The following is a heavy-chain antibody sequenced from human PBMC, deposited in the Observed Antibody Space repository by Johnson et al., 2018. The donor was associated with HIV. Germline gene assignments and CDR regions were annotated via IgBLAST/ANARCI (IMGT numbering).Heavy chain of an antibody. CDR3: ARRLGAMTLDDAFDI. CDR2: ISGSGGST. J-gene: IGHJ3*02. D-gene: IGHD3-16*01. V-gene: IGHV3-43*01. CDR1: GFTFDDYT. Sequence: VQLVESGGVVVQPGGSLRLSCAASGFTFDDYTMHWVRQAPGKGLEWVSAISGSGGSTYYADSVKGRFTISRDNSKNSLYLQMNSLRAEDAAVYYCARRLGAMTLDDAFDIWGQGTMVTVSS.